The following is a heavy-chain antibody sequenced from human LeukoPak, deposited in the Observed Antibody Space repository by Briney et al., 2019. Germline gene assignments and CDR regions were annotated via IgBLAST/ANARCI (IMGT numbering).Heavy chain of an antibody. CDR1: GFTFNSFA. CDR2: ISGSEDST. D-gene: IGHD1-14*01. J-gene: IGHJ4*02. V-gene: IGHV3-23*01. Sequence: QTGGSLRLSCAASGFTFNSFAMSWVRQAPGKGLEWVSAISGSEDSTNYADSVRGRFTISRDNSKNTLYLQMNSLRVEDTAVYYCAKHPTSRTRRGLDTFDYWGQGTLVTVSS. CDR3: AKHPTSRTRRGLDTFDY.